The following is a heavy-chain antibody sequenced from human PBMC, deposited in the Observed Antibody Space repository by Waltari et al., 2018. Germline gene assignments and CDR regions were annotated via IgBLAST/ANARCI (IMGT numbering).Heavy chain of an antibody. V-gene: IGHV3-30*02. D-gene: IGHD2-15*01. CDR2: IRYDGSNK. CDR3: AKDFGGGSCCDAFDI. J-gene: IGHJ3*02. CDR1: GFTFSSYG. Sequence: QVQLVESGGGVVQPGGSLRLSCAASGFTFSSYGMHWVRQAPGKGLEWVAFIRYDGSNKYYADSVKGRFTISRDNSKNTLYLQMNSLRAEDTAVYDCAKDFGGGSCCDAFDIWGQGTMVTVSS.